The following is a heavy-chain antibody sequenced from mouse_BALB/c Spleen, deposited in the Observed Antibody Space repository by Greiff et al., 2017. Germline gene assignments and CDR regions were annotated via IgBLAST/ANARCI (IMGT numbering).Heavy chain of an antibody. J-gene: IGHJ3*01. Sequence: EVQLQQSGAELVKPGASVKLSCTASGFHIKDIYMHWVKQRPEQGLEGIGRIDPANGNTKYDPKFQGKAPITADTSSNTPYLQLSSLTSEDTAVYYCARGGYENPFAYWGQGTLVTVSA. CDR1: GFHIKDIY. V-gene: IGHV14-3*02. CDR2: IDPANGNT. D-gene: IGHD2-14*01. CDR3: ARGGYENPFAY.